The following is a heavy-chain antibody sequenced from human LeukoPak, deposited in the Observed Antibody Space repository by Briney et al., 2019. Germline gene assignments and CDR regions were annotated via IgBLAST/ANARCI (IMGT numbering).Heavy chain of an antibody. J-gene: IGHJ4*02. V-gene: IGHV3-30*04. D-gene: IGHD4-17*01. CDR1: GFTFSNYA. Sequence: PGRSLRLSCAASGFTFSNYAMHWVRQAPGKGLEWVAFIRYDGSNKYYADSVKGRFTISRDNSKNTLYLQMNSLRAEDTAVYYCLTTVVDYWGQGTLVTVSS. CDR3: LTTVVDY. CDR2: IRYDGSNK.